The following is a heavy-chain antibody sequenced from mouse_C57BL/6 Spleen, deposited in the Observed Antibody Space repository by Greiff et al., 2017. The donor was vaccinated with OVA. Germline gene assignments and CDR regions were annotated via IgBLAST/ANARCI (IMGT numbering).Heavy chain of an antibody. CDR3: AEGGGYFDY. J-gene: IGHJ2*01. V-gene: IGHV1-59*01. CDR2: IDPSDSYT. Sequence: QVQLQQPGAELVRPGTSVKLSCKASGYTFTSYWMHWVKQRPGQGLEWIGVIDPSDSYTNYNQKFKGKATLTVDTSSSTAYMQLSSLTSEDSAVYYCAEGGGYFDYWGQGTTLTVSS. CDR1: GYTFTSYW.